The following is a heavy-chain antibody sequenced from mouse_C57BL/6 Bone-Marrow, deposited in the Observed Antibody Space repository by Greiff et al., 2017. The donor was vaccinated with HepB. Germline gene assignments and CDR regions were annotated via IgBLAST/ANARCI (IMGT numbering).Heavy chain of an antibody. J-gene: IGHJ2*01. CDR2: IRNKANGDTT. V-gene: IGHV7-3*01. CDR1: GFTFTDYY. CDR3: ARYYYGSSYHLDY. D-gene: IGHD1-1*01. Sequence: EVKLVESGGGLVQPGGSLSLSCAASGFTFTDYYMSWVRQPPGKALEWLGFIRNKANGDTTEYSASVKGRFTISRDNSQSILYLQMNALRAEDSATYYCARYYYGSSYHLDYWGQGTTLTVSS.